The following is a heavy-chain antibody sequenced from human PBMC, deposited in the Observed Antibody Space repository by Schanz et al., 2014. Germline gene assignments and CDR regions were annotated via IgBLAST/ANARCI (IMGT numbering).Heavy chain of an antibody. V-gene: IGHV3-7*04. CDR2: IKQDGSEK. CDR1: GFTFSEYC. CDR3: ARDNYYGSGSCAY. J-gene: IGHJ4*02. Sequence: EVQLVESGGGLVQPGGSLRLSCGGSGFTFSEYCMSWVRQAPGKGLEWVANIKQDGSEKYYVDAVKGRFTISRDNAKNSMYLHMKSLRGEDTAVYYCARDNYYGSGSCAYWGQGTLVTVSS. D-gene: IGHD3-10*01.